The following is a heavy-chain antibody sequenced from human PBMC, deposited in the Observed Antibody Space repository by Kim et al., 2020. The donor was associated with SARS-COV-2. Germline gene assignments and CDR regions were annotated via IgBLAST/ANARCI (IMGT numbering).Heavy chain of an antibody. J-gene: IGHJ4*02. Sequence: ASVKVSCKASGYTFTSYYMHWVRQAPGQGLEWMGIINPSGGSTSYAQKFQGRVTMTRDTSTSTVYMELSSLRSEDTAVYYCARVGVWTVPNEGYFDYWGQGTLVTVSS. CDR3: ARVGVWTVPNEGYFDY. V-gene: IGHV1-46*01. CDR2: INPSGGST. CDR1: GYTFTSYY. D-gene: IGHD1-1*01.